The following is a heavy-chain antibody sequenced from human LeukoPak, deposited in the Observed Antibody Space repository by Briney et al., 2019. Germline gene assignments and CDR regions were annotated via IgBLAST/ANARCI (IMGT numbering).Heavy chain of an antibody. V-gene: IGHV3-74*01. CDR1: RFTFSSYW. J-gene: IGHJ6*02. CDR2: INTDGSST. CDR3: ARDSSWLVYGFDV. D-gene: IGHD6-19*01. Sequence: GSLRLSCAASRFTFSSYWMHWVRQAPGKGLVWVSRINTDGSSTSYADSVKGRFTISRDNAKNTLYLETNSLRAEDTAVYYCARDSSWLVYGFDVWGQGTKFTVS.